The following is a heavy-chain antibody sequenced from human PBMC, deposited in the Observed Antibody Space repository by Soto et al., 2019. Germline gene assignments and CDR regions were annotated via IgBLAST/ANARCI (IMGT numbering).Heavy chain of an antibody. D-gene: IGHD1-26*01. Sequence: SETLSLTCAASGGSFSSYYWSWIRQAPGKGLEWLGEINHSGSTNYSPSLKSRVTISVDTSKNQFSLRLSSVTAADTAVYFCASPTESGMDVWGQGTTFSVYS. V-gene: IGHV4-34*01. CDR2: INHSGST. J-gene: IGHJ6*02. CDR3: ASPTESGMDV. CDR1: GGSFSSYY.